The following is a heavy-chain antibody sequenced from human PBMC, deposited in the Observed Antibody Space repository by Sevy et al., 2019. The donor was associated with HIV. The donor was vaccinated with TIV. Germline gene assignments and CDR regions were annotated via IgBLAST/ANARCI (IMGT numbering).Heavy chain of an antibody. Sequence: GGSLRLSCAASGFTFSSYGMHWVRQAPGKGLEWVAVISYDGSNKYYADSVKGRFTISRDNSKNTLYLQMNSLRAEDTAVYYCAKDPLRHYDSSRYMFWSSFTFQHWGQGTLVTVSS. CDR2: ISYDGSNK. J-gene: IGHJ1*01. CDR3: AKDPLRHYDSSRYMFWSSFTFQH. CDR1: GFTFSSYG. D-gene: IGHD3-22*01. V-gene: IGHV3-30*18.